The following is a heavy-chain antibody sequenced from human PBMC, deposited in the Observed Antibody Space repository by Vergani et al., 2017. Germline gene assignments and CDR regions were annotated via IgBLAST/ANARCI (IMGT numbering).Heavy chain of an antibody. V-gene: IGHV4-30-2*01. D-gene: IGHD3-3*01. CDR3: AKSARLYPVAGWLDS. Sequence: QLRLQESGSGLVKPSQTLSLTCDVSGGSVNTAGYTWTWIPRPPGKALEWCGNLFHGGLPHYNPSLKSRVTISIDKSKNQVSLTLTSVTAADTAVFYCAKSARLYPVAGWLDSWGQGTLVTVSS. CDR2: LFHGGLP. J-gene: IGHJ5*01. CDR1: GGSVNTAGYT.